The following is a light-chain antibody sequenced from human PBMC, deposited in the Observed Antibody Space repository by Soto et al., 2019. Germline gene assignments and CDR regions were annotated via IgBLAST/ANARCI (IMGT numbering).Light chain of an antibody. CDR1: TSNIGAGYA. J-gene: IGLJ1*01. CDR2: GNT. Sequence: QSVLTQPPSVSGAPGQRVTISCTVSTSNIGAGYAVLWYQQLPGTAPKLLIYGNTNRPSGVPDRFSGSKSGTSASLAITGLQAEDEADYYCQSFDNSLNGSYVFGTGTKLTVL. V-gene: IGLV1-40*01. CDR3: QSFDNSLNGSYV.